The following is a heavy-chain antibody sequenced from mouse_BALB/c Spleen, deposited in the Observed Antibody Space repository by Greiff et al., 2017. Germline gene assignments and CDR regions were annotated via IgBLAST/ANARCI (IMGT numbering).Heavy chain of an antibody. CDR2: ISSGSSTI. CDR3: ASTMITTGYAMDY. J-gene: IGHJ4*01. D-gene: IGHD2-4*01. V-gene: IGHV5-17*02. Sequence: EVQLVESGGGLVQPGGSRKLSCAASGFTFSSFGMHWVRQAPEKGLEWVAYISSGSSTIYYADTVKGRFTISRDNPKNTLFLQMTSLRSEDTAMYYCASTMITTGYAMDYWGQGTSVTVSS. CDR1: GFTFSSFG.